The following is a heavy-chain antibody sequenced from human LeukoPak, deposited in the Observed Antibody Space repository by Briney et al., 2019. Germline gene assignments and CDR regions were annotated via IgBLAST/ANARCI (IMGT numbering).Heavy chain of an antibody. CDR1: GFTFSSYE. D-gene: IGHD3-9*01. J-gene: IGHJ4*02. CDR2: ISSSGSTI. V-gene: IGHV3-48*03. Sequence: GGSLRLSCAASGFTFSSYEMNWVRQAPGKGLEWVSYISSSGSTIYYADSVKGRFTISRDNAKNSLYLRMNSLRAEDTAVYYCARWTFDWPLDYWGQGTLVTVSS. CDR3: ARWTFDWPLDY.